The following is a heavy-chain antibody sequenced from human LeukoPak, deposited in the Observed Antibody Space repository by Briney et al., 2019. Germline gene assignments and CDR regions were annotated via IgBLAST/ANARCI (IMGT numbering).Heavy chain of an antibody. Sequence: SVKVSCKASGGTFSSYAISWVRQAPGQGLEWMGRIIPIFGTANYAQKFQGGVTITTDESTSTAYMELSSLRSEDSAVYYCATEDVVVVAATLDYWGQGTLVTVSS. V-gene: IGHV1-69*05. CDR2: IIPIFGTA. CDR3: ATEDVVVVAATLDY. D-gene: IGHD2-15*01. CDR1: GGTFSSYA. J-gene: IGHJ4*02.